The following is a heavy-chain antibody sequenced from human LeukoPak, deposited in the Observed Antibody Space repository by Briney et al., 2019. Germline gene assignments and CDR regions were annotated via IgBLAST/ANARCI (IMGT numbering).Heavy chain of an antibody. D-gene: IGHD3-3*01. V-gene: IGHV1-2*02. CDR3: ASFFEVVTPYYYYYMDV. CDR2: INPISGGT. CDR1: GYTFTGYY. J-gene: IGHJ6*03. Sequence: ASVKVSCKASGYTFTGYYIHWVRQAPGQGLEWMGWINPISGGTNYAQKFQGRVTMTRDTSISTAYMELSRLRSDDTAVYYCASFFEVVTPYYYYYMDVWGKGTTVTVSS.